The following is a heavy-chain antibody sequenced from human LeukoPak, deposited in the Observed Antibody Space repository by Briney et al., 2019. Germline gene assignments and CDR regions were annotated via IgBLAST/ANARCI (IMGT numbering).Heavy chain of an antibody. Sequence: ASLKVSSKPSGYTFTSYGIRWVRQAPGQGVEWMGWISAYNGNTNYAQKLQGRVTMTTDTSTSTAYMELRSLRSDDTAVYYCARYVTSSSWYGTTWYYYGMDVWGQGTTVTVSS. D-gene: IGHD6-13*01. V-gene: IGHV1-18*01. J-gene: IGHJ6*02. CDR2: ISAYNGNT. CDR1: GYTFTSYG. CDR3: ARYVTSSSWYGTTWYYYGMDV.